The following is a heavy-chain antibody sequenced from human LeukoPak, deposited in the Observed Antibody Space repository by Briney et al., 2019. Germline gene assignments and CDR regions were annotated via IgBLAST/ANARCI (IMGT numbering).Heavy chain of an antibody. Sequence: SETLSLTCTVSGGSFNIYYWSWIRQPPRKGLEWIGYIYYSGNTNYNPSLKSRVTISVDTSKNQFSLKLNSVTATDTAVYYCARLGVGAFDIWGQGTMVTVSS. CDR1: GGSFNIYY. CDR3: ARLGVGAFDI. CDR2: IYYSGNT. V-gene: IGHV4-59*12. J-gene: IGHJ3*02. D-gene: IGHD3-10*01.